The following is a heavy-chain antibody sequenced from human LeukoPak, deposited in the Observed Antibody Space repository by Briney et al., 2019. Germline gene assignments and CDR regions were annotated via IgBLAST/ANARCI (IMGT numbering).Heavy chain of an antibody. CDR1: GYTFTNYD. CDR2: MNPNSGNT. D-gene: IGHD2-2*01. Sequence: ASVKVSCKASGYTFTNYDINWVRQAPGQGLEWMGWMNPNSGNTGYAQKFRGRVTMTRDTSISTAYMELSSLRFEDTAVYYCAKGSSASRPYYFDYWGQGTLVTVSS. V-gene: IGHV1-8*01. J-gene: IGHJ4*02. CDR3: AKGSSASRPYYFDY.